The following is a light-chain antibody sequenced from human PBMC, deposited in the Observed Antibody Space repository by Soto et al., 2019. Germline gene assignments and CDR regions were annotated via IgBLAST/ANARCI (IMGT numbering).Light chain of an antibody. CDR3: QQYNVYPRT. CDR1: QGIRNY. V-gene: IGKV1-16*01. Sequence: DIQMTQSPSSLSASVGDRVTISCRASQGIRNYLAWFQQKPGKAPKSLIYAAFSLQSGAPSRFSGSGSGTNFTLTISSLQPDDFATYYCQQYNVYPRTFGQGTKLEIK. CDR2: AAF. J-gene: IGKJ1*01.